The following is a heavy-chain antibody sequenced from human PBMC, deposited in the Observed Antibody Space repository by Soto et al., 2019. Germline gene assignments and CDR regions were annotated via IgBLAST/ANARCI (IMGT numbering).Heavy chain of an antibody. D-gene: IGHD3-22*01. CDR2: IYYSGST. CDR1: GGSISSGGYY. V-gene: IGHV4-31*03. J-gene: IGHJ4*02. CDR3: ARERGPTYYYDSSGYAFDY. Sequence: QVQLQESGPGLVKPSQTLSLTCTVSGGSISSGGYYWSWIRQHPGKGLEWIGYIYYSGSTYYNPSLKSRVTISVDTSKNQFSLKLSSVTAADTAVYYCARERGPTYYYDSSGYAFDYWGQGTLVTVSS.